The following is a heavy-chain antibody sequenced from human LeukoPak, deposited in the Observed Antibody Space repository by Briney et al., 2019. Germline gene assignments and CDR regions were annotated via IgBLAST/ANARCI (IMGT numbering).Heavy chain of an antibody. CDR1: GGSFSGYY. J-gene: IGHJ4*02. V-gene: IGHV4-34*01. D-gene: IGHD2-15*01. CDR3: ARDKFCSDTGSCNIGLFDF. Sequence: SETLSLTCGVFGGSFSGYYWTWLRQPPGKGLEGIGQINHRGSSHYNPSLRSRVTISVDTSKTQFSLKLTSVTAADTAVYYCARDKFCSDTGSCNIGLFDFWGQGALVTVSS. CDR2: INHRGSS.